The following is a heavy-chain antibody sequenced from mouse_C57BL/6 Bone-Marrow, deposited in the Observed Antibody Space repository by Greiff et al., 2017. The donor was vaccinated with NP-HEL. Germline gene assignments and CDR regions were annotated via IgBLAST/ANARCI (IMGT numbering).Heavy chain of an antibody. D-gene: IGHD4-1*01. Sequence: QVQLQQPGAELVMPGASVKLSCKASGYTFTSYWMHWVKQRPGQGLEWIGEIDPSDSYTNYNQKFKGKSTLTVDESSSTAYMQLSSLTSEDSAVYYCARGLGLFAYWGQGTLVTVSA. CDR2: IDPSDSYT. CDR3: ARGLGLFAY. CDR1: GYTFTSYW. V-gene: IGHV1-69*01. J-gene: IGHJ3*01.